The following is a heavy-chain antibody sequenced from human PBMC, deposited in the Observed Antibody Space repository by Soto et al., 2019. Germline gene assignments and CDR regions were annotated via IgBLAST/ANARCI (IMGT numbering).Heavy chain of an antibody. CDR3: ARAAPDSSGWDFDY. D-gene: IGHD3-22*01. CDR1: GGSISSGDYY. CDR2: IYYSGST. J-gene: IGHJ4*02. V-gene: IGHV4-30-4*01. Sequence: QVQLQESGPGLVKPSQTLSLTCTVSGGSISSGDYYWSWIRQPPGKGLVWIGYIYYSGSTYYNPSLKSRVNIPVHTSKNHSSLQLSSVPAADTAVYYCARAAPDSSGWDFDYWGQGTLVTVSS.